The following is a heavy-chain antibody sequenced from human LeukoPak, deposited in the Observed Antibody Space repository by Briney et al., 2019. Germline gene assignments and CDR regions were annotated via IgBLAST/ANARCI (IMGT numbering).Heavy chain of an antibody. D-gene: IGHD3-16*01. CDR1: GGFNTHYY. Sequence: SQTLSLTCSVSGGFNTHYYWSWIRQPPGKGLEWIGYINYSGSTNYNPSLKSRVIISVDMSKNQFSLKLSSVTAADTAVYYCARQSDVWGSCVNWGQGTLVTVSS. V-gene: IGHV4-59*08. J-gene: IGHJ4*02. CDR3: ARQSDVWGSCVN. CDR2: INYSGST.